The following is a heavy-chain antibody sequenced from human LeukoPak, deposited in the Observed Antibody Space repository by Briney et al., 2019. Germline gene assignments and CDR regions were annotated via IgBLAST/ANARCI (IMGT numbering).Heavy chain of an antibody. D-gene: IGHD4-17*01. CDR2: IYYSGST. CDR1: GGSISSGDYY. J-gene: IGHJ4*02. V-gene: IGHV4-30-4*01. CDR3: ARAYGDYVPFDY. Sequence: SQTLSLTCTVSGGSISSGDYYCSWIRQPPGKGLEWIGYIYYSGSTYYNPSLKSRVTISVDTSKNQFSLKLSSVTAADTAVYYCARAYGDYVPFDYWGQGILVTVSS.